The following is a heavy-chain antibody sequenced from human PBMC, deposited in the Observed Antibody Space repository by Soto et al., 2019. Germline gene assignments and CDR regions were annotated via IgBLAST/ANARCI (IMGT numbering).Heavy chain of an antibody. J-gene: IGHJ4*02. CDR1: GFAFSSYE. CDR3: ARGGVVVAVVSEGAFDS. CDR2: ISSSGSSI. V-gene: IGHV3-48*03. D-gene: IGHD2-15*01. Sequence: EVQLVESGGGLVQPGGALRLSCAASGFAFSSYEMNWVRQAPGKGLEWVPYISSSGSSIYYADAVKGRFTISRDNAKNSLYLQMGGLRAEDTAVYYCARGGVVVAVVSEGAFDSRGQGTPGTVSS.